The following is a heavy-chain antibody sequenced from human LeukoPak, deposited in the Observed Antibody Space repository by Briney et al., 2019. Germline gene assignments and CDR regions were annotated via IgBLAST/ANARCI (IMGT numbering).Heavy chain of an antibody. CDR1: GGSFSGYY. CDR2: INHSGST. Sequence: SETLSLTCAVYGGSFSGYYWSWIRQPPGKGLEWIGEINHSGSTNYNPSLKSRVTISVDTSKNQFSLKLSSVTAADTAVYYCARDRGYYDILTGYLSWFDPWGQGTLVTVSS. CDR3: ARDRGYYDILTGYLSWFDP. D-gene: IGHD3-9*01. V-gene: IGHV4-34*01. J-gene: IGHJ5*02.